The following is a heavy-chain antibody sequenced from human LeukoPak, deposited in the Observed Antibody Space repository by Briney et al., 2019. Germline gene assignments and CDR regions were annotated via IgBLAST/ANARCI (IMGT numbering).Heavy chain of an antibody. V-gene: IGHV4-59*12. Sequence: SETLSLTCTVSGGSISSYYWSWIRQPPGKGLEWIGYIYYSGSTNYNPSLKSRVTISVDTSKNQFSLKLSSVTAADTAVYYCARDAYSSSWYHEWFDPWGQGTLVTVSS. CDR2: IYYSGST. CDR3: ARDAYSSSWYHEWFDP. D-gene: IGHD6-13*01. J-gene: IGHJ5*02. CDR1: GGSISSYY.